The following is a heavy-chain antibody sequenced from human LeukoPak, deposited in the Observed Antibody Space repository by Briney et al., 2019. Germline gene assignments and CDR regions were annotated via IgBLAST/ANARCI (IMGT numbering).Heavy chain of an antibody. CDR2: INPHSGGT. CDR3: ARDVGEYCSSTNCYASHY. J-gene: IGHJ4*02. V-gene: IGHV1-2*02. Sequence: ASVKVSCKASGYTFTGYYIHWVRQAPGQGLEWMGWINPHSGGTNYAQKFQGGVTMTRDTSITAAYMELSSLRSDDTAVYYCARDVGEYCSSTNCYASHYWGQGTLVTVSS. D-gene: IGHD2-2*01. CDR1: GYTFTGYY.